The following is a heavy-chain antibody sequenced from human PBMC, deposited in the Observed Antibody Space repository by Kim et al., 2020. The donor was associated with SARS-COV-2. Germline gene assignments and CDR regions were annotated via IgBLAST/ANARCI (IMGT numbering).Heavy chain of an antibody. J-gene: IGHJ4*02. D-gene: IGHD2-2*01. CDR3: AKGGTCSSTSCYARPFDY. V-gene: IGHV3-9*01. Sequence: KGRFTISRDNAKNSLYLQMNSLRAEDTALYYCAKGGTCSSTSCYARPFDYWGQGTLVTVSS.